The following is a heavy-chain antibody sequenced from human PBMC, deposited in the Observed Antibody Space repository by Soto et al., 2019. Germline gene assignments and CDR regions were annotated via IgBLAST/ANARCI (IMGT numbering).Heavy chain of an antibody. CDR1: GYNFNTYG. CDR3: ARVGNFDNDGFPRPYDN. J-gene: IGHJ4*02. V-gene: IGHV1-3*01. Sequence: ASVKVYCKASGYNFNTYGIYWVRQAPGQRLEWLGWINGGNDKTGYSQKFQGRLTITKNTSASTAFMELSSLRSEDTAVYYCARVGNFDNDGFPRPYDNWGQGTLVTVSS. D-gene: IGHD3-22*01. CDR2: INGGNDKT.